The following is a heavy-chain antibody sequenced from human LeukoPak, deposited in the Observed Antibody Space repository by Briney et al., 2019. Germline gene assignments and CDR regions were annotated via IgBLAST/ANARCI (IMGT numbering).Heavy chain of an antibody. CDR1: GYTFTSYY. J-gene: IGHJ6*02. D-gene: IGHD5-12*01. V-gene: IGHV1-46*01. CDR3: ARASGESVVATIYYYYGMDV. Sequence: GASVKVSCKASGYTFTSYYMHWVRQAPGQGLEWMGIINPSGGSTSYAQKFQGRVTMTRDTSTSTVYMELSSLRSEDTAVYYCARASGESVVATIYYYYGMDVWGQGTTVTVSS. CDR2: INPSGGST.